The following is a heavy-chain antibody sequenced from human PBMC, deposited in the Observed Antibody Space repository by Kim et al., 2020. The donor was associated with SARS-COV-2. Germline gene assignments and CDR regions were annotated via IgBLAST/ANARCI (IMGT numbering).Heavy chain of an antibody. Sequence: SETLSLTCAVYGGSFSGYYWSWIRQPPGKGLEWIGEINHSGSTNYNPSLKSRVTISVDTSKNQFSLKLSSVTAADTAVYYCARGTRQWLSRQYYIYLDV. D-gene: IGHD6-19*01. CDR1: GGSFSGYY. CDR2: INHSGST. V-gene: IGHV4-34*01. J-gene: IGHJ6*03. CDR3: ARGTRQWLSRQYYIYLDV.